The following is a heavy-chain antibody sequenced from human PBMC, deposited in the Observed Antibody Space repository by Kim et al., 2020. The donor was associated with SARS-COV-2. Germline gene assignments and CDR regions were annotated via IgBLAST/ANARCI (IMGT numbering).Heavy chain of an antibody. J-gene: IGHJ6*02. CDR1: GYTFTSYG. CDR3: ARDRGVGLYCSSTSCYTTAYYYYGMDV. Sequence: ASVKVSCKASGYTFTSYGISWVRQAPGQGLEWMGWISAYNGNTNYAQKLQGRVTMTTDTSTSTAYMELRSLRSDDTAVYYCARDRGVGLYCSSTSCYTTAYYYYGMDVWGQGTTVTVSS. V-gene: IGHV1-18*01. CDR2: ISAYNGNT. D-gene: IGHD2-2*02.